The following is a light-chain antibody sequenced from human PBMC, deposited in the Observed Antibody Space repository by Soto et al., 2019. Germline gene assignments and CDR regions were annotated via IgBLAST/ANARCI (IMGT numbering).Light chain of an antibody. J-gene: IGLJ1*01. V-gene: IGLV1-40*01. CDR2: GNN. CDR3: QSYDSTLSGLYV. Sequence: QAVVTQPPSISGAPGQRVTISCTGTSANIGAGYDVHWYQQLPGMAPKLLIYGNNKRPSGVPDRFSGSKSGTSASLAITGLQAEDEADYYCQSYDSTLSGLYVLGTGTKLTVL. CDR1: SANIGAGYD.